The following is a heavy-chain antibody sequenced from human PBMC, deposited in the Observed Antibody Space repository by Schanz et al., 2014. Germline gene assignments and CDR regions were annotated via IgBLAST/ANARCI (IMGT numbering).Heavy chain of an antibody. CDR2: INPSSGTT. D-gene: IGHD2-2*01. CDR1: GYTFTSYY. J-gene: IGHJ4*02. CDR3: ARGGFFDSTSFDS. V-gene: IGHV1-46*03. Sequence: QVQLVQSGAEVKKPGASVRLSCEASGYTFTSYYIHWVRQAPGQGLEWMGKINPSSGTTRIAQNFQGRLTVTRDTSTSTVNMELISLRSEDTAVYYCARGGFFDSTSFDSWGQGTLVTVSS.